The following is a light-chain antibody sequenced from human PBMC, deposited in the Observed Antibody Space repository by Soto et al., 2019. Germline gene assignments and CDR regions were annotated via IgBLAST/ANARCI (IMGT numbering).Light chain of an antibody. CDR3: QQYDNWPPCT. CDR1: QSVSRK. CDR2: AAS. V-gene: IGKV3-15*01. J-gene: IGKJ5*01. Sequence: EIVMTQSPATLSVSPRESATLSCRASQSVSRKLVWYHLKPGQAPRLLIYAASTRATGIPARFSGSGSETEFTLTISSLQSEDFAVYYCQQYDNWPPCTFGQGTRLEIK.